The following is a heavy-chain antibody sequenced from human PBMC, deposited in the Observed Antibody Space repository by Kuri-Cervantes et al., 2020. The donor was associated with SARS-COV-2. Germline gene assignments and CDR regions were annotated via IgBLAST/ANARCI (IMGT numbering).Heavy chain of an antibody. CDR2: ISYDGSNK. V-gene: IGHV3-30-3*02. CDR1: GFTFFSYA. J-gene: IGHJ6*02. CDR3: AKLGGGDYDFWSGYSDYYYGMDV. D-gene: IGHD3-3*01. Sequence: GESLKISCAASGFTFFSYAMHWVRQAPGKGLEWVAIISYDGSNKYYADSVKGRFTISRDNSKNTLYLQMNSLRAEDTAVYYCAKLGGGDYDFWSGYSDYYYGMDVWGQGTTVTVSS.